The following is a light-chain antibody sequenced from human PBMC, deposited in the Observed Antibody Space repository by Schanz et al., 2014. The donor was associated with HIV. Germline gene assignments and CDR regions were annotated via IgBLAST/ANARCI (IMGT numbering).Light chain of an antibody. CDR1: QSIGDW. CDR2: KAS. J-gene: IGKJ3*01. Sequence: DIQMTQSPSTLSASVGDRIAITCRASQSIGDWLAWYQQKPGTAPTLLIYKASKLERGVPSRFSGSGSGTDFTLTISCLQSEDFATYYCQQYYSYPPTFGPGTKVDIK. V-gene: IGKV1-5*03. CDR3: QQYYSYPPT.